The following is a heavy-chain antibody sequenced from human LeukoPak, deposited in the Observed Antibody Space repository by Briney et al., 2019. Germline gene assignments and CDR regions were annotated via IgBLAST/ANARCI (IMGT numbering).Heavy chain of an antibody. CDR1: GGSFSGYY. CDR2: INHSGST. J-gene: IGHJ6*03. V-gene: IGHV4-34*01. Sequence: PSETLSLTCAVYGGSFSGYYWSWIRQPPGKGLEWIGEINHSGSTNYNPSLKSRVTISVDTSRNQFSLKLSSVTAADTAVYYCARGSLWYDFWSGKGCYYYYMDVWGKGTTVTVSS. CDR3: ARGSLWYDFWSGKGCYYYYMDV. D-gene: IGHD3-3*01.